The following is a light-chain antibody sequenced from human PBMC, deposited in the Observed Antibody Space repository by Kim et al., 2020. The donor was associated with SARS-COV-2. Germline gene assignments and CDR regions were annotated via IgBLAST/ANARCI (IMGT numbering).Light chain of an antibody. J-gene: IGKJ4*01. V-gene: IGKV3-11*01. CDR1: QSVSSY. CDR3: QQRRGA. Sequence: TLSLSPGDRATLSCRASQSVSSYLAWYQQKPGQAPRLLIYDASNRATGIPARFSGSGSGTDFTLTISNLEPEDFAVYYCQQRRGAFGGGTKVDIK. CDR2: DAS.